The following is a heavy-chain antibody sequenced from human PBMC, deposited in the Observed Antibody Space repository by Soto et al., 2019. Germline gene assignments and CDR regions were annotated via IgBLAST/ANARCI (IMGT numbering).Heavy chain of an antibody. V-gene: IGHV1-2*04. CDR2: INPNSGGT. Sequence: ASVKXPCKASGYTFTGYYMHWVRQAPGQGLEWMGWINPNSGGTNYAQKFQGWVTMTRDTSISTACMELSRLRSDDTAVYYCARAGVYCSGGSCYSYYYYMDVWGKGTTVTVSS. J-gene: IGHJ6*03. D-gene: IGHD2-15*01. CDR1: GYTFTGYY. CDR3: ARAGVYCSGGSCYSYYYYMDV.